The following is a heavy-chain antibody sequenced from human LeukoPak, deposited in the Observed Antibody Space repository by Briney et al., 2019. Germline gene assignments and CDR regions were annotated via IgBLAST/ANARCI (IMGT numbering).Heavy chain of an antibody. Sequence: GRSLRLSCAASGFTFSSYAMHWVRQAPGKGLEWVAVISYDGSNKYYADSVKGRFTISRDNSKNTLYLQMNSLRAEDTAVYHCARDGGYYYDSSGYYSFWGQGTLVTVSS. V-gene: IGHV3-30*04. J-gene: IGHJ4*02. CDR2: ISYDGSNK. D-gene: IGHD3-22*01. CDR1: GFTFSSYA. CDR3: ARDGGYYYDSSGYYSF.